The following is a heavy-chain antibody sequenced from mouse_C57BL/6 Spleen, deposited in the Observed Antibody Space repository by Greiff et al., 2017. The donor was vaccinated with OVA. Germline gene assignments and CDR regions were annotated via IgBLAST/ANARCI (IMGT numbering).Heavy chain of an antibody. CDR2: INPGSGGT. D-gene: IGHD2-5*01. Sequence: QVQLQQSGAELVRPGTSVKVSCKASGYAFTNYLIEWVKQRPGQGLEWIGVINPGSGGTNYNEKFKGKATLTADNSSSTAYMQLSSLTSEDSAVYCCARSRSNYVCDYWGQGTTLTVSS. CDR3: ARSRSNYVCDY. J-gene: IGHJ2*01. V-gene: IGHV1-54*01. CDR1: GYAFTNYL.